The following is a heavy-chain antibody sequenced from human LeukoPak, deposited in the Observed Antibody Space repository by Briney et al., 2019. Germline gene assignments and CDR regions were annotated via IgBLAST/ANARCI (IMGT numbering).Heavy chain of an antibody. CDR2: IYYSGST. D-gene: IGHD4-17*01. J-gene: IGHJ4*02. Sequence: PSETLSLTCTVSGGSISSYYWSWIRQPPGKGLEWIGYIYYSGSTNYNPSLKSRVTISVDTSKNQFSLKLSSVTAADTAVYYCARAQAYGDYGYWGQGTLVTVSS. V-gene: IGHV4-59*01. CDR1: GGSISSYY. CDR3: ARAQAYGDYGY.